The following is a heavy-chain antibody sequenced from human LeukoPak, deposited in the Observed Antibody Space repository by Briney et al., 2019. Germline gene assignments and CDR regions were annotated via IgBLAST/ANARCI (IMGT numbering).Heavy chain of an antibody. V-gene: IGHV4-34*01. D-gene: IGHD6-19*01. Sequence: SETLSLTCAVYGGSFSGYYWSWIRQPPGKGLEWIGEINHSGSTNYNPSLKSRVTISVDTSKNQFSLKLNSVTAADTAVYYCARAERYSSGWYTDYWGQGTLVTVSS. J-gene: IGHJ4*02. CDR2: INHSGST. CDR1: GGSFSGYY. CDR3: ARAERYSSGWYTDY.